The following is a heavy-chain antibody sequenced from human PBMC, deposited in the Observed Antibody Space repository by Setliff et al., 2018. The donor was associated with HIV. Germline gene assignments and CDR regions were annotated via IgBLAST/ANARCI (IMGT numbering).Heavy chain of an antibody. CDR2: INPKSGAI. CDR1: GYTFTGYY. D-gene: IGHD3-10*01. J-gene: IGHJ4*02. V-gene: IGHV1-2*02. CDR3: ARGGLY. Sequence: ASVKVSCKASGYTFTGYYIDWLRQAPAHGLEWMGRINPKSGAINCAQKFQGRVTVTRDTSISTAYMELRRLTSDDTAVYYCARGGLYWGQGTLVTVSS.